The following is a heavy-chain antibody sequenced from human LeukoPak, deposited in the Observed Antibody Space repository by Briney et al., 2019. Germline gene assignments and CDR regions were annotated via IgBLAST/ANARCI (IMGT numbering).Heavy chain of an antibody. CDR1: GGFISSYY. J-gene: IGHJ4*02. V-gene: IGHV4-59*01. CDR2: IYYSGST. D-gene: IGHD7-27*01. CDR3: AGGRKTGDRLFDY. Sequence: PSETLSLTCTVSGGFISSYYWSWIRQPPGKGLEWIGYIYYSGSTNYNPSLKSRVTISVDTSKNQFSLKLSSVTAADTAVYYCAGGRKTGDRLFDYWGQGTLVTVSS.